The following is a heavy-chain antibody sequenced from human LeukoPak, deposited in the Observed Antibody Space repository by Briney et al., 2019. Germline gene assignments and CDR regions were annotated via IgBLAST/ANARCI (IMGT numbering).Heavy chain of an antibody. V-gene: IGHV3-74*03. Sequence: PGGSLRLSCAASGFTISSYVMYWVRQAPGKGLVWVSRINSDGSSTTYADSVKGRFTISRDNAKNTLHLQMNSLRVEDTAVYYCVRGYTIGPGGYWGQGTLVTVSS. CDR3: VRGYTIGPGGY. CDR1: GFTISSYV. J-gene: IGHJ4*02. D-gene: IGHD3-16*02. CDR2: INSDGSST.